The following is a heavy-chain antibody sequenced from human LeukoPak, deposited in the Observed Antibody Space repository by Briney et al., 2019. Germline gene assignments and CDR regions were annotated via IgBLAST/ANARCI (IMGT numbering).Heavy chain of an antibody. CDR1: GFTFVDYA. Sequence: GRSLRVSCAASGFTFVDYAMHWVRHAPGEGLEWVSGICWNSGSIGYADSVKGRFTLSRDNAKNSLYLQMNSLRAEDTALYYCAKDMTAAGTGFDYWGQGTLVTVSS. CDR2: ICWNSGSI. D-gene: IGHD6-13*01. J-gene: IGHJ4*02. CDR3: AKDMTAAGTGFDY. V-gene: IGHV3-9*01.